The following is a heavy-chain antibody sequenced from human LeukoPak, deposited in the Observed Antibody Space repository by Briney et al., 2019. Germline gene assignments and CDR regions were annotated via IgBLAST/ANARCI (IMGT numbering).Heavy chain of an antibody. CDR2: ISGPGGNA. Sequence: PAGGSLRLSCAASGITFSSYGMSWVRQAPGKGLEWVSTISGPGGNAYYAESVKGRFTISRDNSKNTLYLQMDSLRAEETAVYYCAKGQWLVTRYYFDSWGQGTLVTVSS. CDR3: AKGQWLVTRYYFDS. V-gene: IGHV3-23*01. CDR1: GITFSSYG. D-gene: IGHD6-19*01. J-gene: IGHJ4*02.